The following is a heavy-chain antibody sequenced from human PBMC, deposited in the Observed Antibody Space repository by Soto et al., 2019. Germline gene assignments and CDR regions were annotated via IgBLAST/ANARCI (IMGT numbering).Heavy chain of an antibody. CDR3: ARGGELSVAFDQ. V-gene: IGHV4-59*01. Sequence: QVQLQESGPGLVKPSETLSLTCTVSGGSISNYYWSWIRQPPGKGLEWIAYRYYSGSTNYNPSLKSRVAISVDTSKNQFSLNLSSVTAADTAVYYCARGGELSVAFDQWGQGTLVTVSS. CDR1: GGSISNYY. CDR2: RYYSGST. D-gene: IGHD3-16*02. J-gene: IGHJ4*02.